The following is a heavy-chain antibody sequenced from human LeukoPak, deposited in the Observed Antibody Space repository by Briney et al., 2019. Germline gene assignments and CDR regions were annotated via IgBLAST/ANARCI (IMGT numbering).Heavy chain of an antibody. CDR1: GFTFSSYA. CDR3: AKVGGYSYGSQYYFDY. V-gene: IGHV3-23*01. D-gene: IGHD5-18*01. Sequence: GGSLRLSCAASGFTFSSYAMSWVRQAPGKGLEWVSSSGGSTYYADSVKGRFTISRDNSKNTLYLQMNSLRAEDTAVYYCAKVGGYSYGSQYYFDYWGQGTLVTVSS. CDR2: SGGST. J-gene: IGHJ4*02.